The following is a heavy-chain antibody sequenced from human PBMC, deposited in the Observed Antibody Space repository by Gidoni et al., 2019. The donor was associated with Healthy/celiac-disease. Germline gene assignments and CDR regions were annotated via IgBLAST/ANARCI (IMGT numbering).Heavy chain of an antibody. CDR3: ARDTGDTSLNDAFDI. CDR1: GYSFTRYW. CDR2: IDPSDSYT. D-gene: IGHD1-26*01. V-gene: IGHV5-10-1*03. Sequence: EVQLVQSGAEVKKPGESLRISCKGSGYSFTRYWISWVRQMPGKGLEWMGRIDPSDSYTNYSPSFQGHVTISADKSISTAYLQWSSLKASDTAMYYCARDTGDTSLNDAFDIWGQGTMVTVSS. J-gene: IGHJ3*02.